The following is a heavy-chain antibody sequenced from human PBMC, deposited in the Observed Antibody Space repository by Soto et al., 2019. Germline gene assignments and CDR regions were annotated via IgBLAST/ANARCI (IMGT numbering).Heavy chain of an antibody. CDR3: ARGIYGMDV. J-gene: IGHJ6*02. V-gene: IGHV4-34*01. CDR1: GVSFSGYY. Sequence: SETLSLTCAVYGVSFSGYYWIWIRQPPGKGLEWIGEINHSGSTNYNPSLKSRVTISVDTSKNQFSLKLSSVTAADTAVYYCARGIYGMDVWGQGTTVTISS. CDR2: INHSGST.